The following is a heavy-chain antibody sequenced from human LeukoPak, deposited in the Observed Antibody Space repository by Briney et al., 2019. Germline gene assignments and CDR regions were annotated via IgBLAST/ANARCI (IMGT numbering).Heavy chain of an antibody. CDR2: IAYNGRP. CDR1: GGSINRGVYF. CDR3: ARSYNWNGIAD. J-gene: IGHJ4*02. Sequence: SETLSLMCTVSGGSINRGVYFWGWIRQPPGKGLEWIGTIAYNGRPHYNSSLKSRVTISIDMSNIHFSLKLTSVPAADTAMYYGARSYNWNGIADWGQGTLVTVPS. V-gene: IGHV4-39*07. D-gene: IGHD1-20*01.